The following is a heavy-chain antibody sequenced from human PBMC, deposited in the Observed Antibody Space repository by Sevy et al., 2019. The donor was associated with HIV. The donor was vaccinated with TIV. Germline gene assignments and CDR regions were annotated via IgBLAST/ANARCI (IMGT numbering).Heavy chain of an antibody. J-gene: IGHJ4*02. Sequence: ASVKVSCKVSGYTFTTYRIFWVREAPGQGLESMGWISPNNGDTDYAQKFQGRVTLIRDKSTSTAYMELRGLRSDDTAAYFCARAYCSGGRCYSLAYWGQGTLVTVSS. CDR2: ISPNNGDT. CDR3: ARAYCSGGRCYSLAY. V-gene: IGHV1-18*01. CDR1: GYTFTTYR. D-gene: IGHD2-15*01.